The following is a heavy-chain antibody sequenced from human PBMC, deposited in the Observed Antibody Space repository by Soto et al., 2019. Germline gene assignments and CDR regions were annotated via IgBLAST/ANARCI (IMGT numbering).Heavy chain of an antibody. V-gene: IGHV1-18*01. CDR1: GYTFTSYG. J-gene: IGHJ5*02. CDR2: ISAYNGNT. CDR3: VRNARGNNWFDP. Sequence: ASVKVSCKASGYTFTSYGISWVRQAPGQGLEWMGWISAYNGNTNYAQKLQGRVTMTTDTSTSTAYMELRSLRSDDTAVYYCVRNARGNNWFDPWGQGALVTVSS.